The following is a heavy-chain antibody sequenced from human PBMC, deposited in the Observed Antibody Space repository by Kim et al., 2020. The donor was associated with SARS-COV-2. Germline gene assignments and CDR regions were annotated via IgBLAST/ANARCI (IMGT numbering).Heavy chain of an antibody. D-gene: IGHD5-18*01. CDR3: ARGYSYGYEVDSLDY. J-gene: IGHJ4*02. Sequence: SETLSLTCAVSGGSISSGGYYWSWIRQHPGKGLEWIGYIYYSGSTYYNPSLKSRVTISVDTSKNQFSLRLSSVTAADTAVYYCARGYSYGYEVDSLDYWGQGTLVTVSS. CDR2: IYYSGST. CDR1: GGSISSGGYY. V-gene: IGHV4-31*11.